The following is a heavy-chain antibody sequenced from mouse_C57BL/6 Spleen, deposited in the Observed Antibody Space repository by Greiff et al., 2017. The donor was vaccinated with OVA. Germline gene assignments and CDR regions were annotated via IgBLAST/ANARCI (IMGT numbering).Heavy chain of an antibody. Sequence: DVKLQESGGDLVKPGGSLKLSCAASGFTFSSYGMSWVRQTPDKRLEWVATISSGGSYTYYPDSVKGRFTISRDNAKNTLYLQMSSLKSEDTAMYYCARKLANWDYFDYWGQGTTLTVSS. V-gene: IGHV5-6*02. D-gene: IGHD4-1*01. J-gene: IGHJ2*01. CDR3: ARKLANWDYFDY. CDR2: ISSGGSYT. CDR1: GFTFSSYG.